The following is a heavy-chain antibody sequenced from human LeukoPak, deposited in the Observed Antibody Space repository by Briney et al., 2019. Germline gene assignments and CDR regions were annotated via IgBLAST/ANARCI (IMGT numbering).Heavy chain of an antibody. Sequence: PSETLSLTCTVSGGSMSSYYWSWIRQPPGKGVEWIGYIYYSGSTNYNPSLKSRVTISVDTSKNQFSLKLTSVTAADTAVYYCARDRWRLQPDYWGPGILVTVSS. CDR2: IYYSGST. J-gene: IGHJ4*02. CDR1: GGSMSSYY. D-gene: IGHD5-24*01. V-gene: IGHV4-59*01. CDR3: ARDRWRLQPDY.